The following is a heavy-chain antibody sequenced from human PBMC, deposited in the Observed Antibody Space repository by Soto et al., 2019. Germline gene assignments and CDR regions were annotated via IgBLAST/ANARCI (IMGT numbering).Heavy chain of an antibody. CDR3: AKRGVDTFGLSY. D-gene: IGHD3-10*01. CDR1: GLTFSDYY. CDR2: IGYSGSTT. J-gene: IGHJ4*02. Sequence: QVHLVESGGGLVKPGGSLRLSCAASGLTFSDYYMSWIRQAPGKGLEWISYIGYSGSTTYYADSVKGRFTISTDNAKNSLFLQMNSLRAEDTAIYYCAKRGVDTFGLSYWGQGTLVTVSS. V-gene: IGHV3-11*01.